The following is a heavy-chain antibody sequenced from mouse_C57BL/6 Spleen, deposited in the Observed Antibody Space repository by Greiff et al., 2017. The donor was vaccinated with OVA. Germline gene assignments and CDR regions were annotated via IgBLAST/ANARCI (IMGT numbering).Heavy chain of an antibody. V-gene: IGHV1-69*01. D-gene: IGHD1-1*01. CDR2: IDPSDSYT. CDR1: GYTFTSYW. CDR3: ARHYGSFCFDY. Sequence: QVQLQQPGAELVMPGASVKLSCKASGYTFTSYWMHWVKQRPGQGLEWIGEIDPSDSYTNYNQKFKGKSTLTVDKSSSTAYMQISSLTSEDSAVYYCARHYGSFCFDYWGQGTPLTVSS. J-gene: IGHJ2*01.